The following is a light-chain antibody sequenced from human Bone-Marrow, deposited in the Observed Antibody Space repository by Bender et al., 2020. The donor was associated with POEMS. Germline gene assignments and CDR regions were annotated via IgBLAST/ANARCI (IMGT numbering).Light chain of an antibody. CDR2: EDT. Sequence: QSALTQPASVSGSPGQSITISCTGTSSDVGSDNLVSWYQQHPGKGPKLIIYEDTKRPSGVSDRFSGSKSGTTASLTISGLQAEDEADYHCSSYTSASTVLFGGGTKLTVL. CDR1: SSDVGSDNL. J-gene: IGLJ2*01. CDR3: SSYTSASTVL. V-gene: IGLV2-14*02.